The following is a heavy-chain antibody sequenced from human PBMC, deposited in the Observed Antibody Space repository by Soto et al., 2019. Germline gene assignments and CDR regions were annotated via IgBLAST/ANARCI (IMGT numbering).Heavy chain of an antibody. J-gene: IGHJ4*02. V-gene: IGHV3-33*01. CDR3: AREHRYCSGGSCIFLDY. CDR2: IWYDGSNK. Sequence: QVQLVESGGGVVQPGRSLRLSCAASGFTFSSYGMHWVRQAPGKGLEWVAVIWYDGSNKYYADSVKGRFTISRDNSKNTLYLQMNSLRAEDTAVYYCAREHRYCSGGSCIFLDYWGQGTLVTVSS. CDR1: GFTFSSYG. D-gene: IGHD2-15*01.